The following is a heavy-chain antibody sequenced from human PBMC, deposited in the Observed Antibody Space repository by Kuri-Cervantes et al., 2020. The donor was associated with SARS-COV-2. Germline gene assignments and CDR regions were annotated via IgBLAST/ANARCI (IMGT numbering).Heavy chain of an antibody. CDR2: ISSSSSYI. J-gene: IGHJ4*02. Sequence: GGSLRLSCAASGFTFSSYSMNWVRQAPGKGLDWVSSISSSSSYIYYADSVKGRFTISRDNAKNSLYLQMNSLRAEDTAVYYCARERAGYCSGGSCYRGGRFDYWGQGTLVTVSS. D-gene: IGHD2-15*01. CDR1: GFTFSSYS. V-gene: IGHV3-21*01. CDR3: ARERAGYCSGGSCYRGGRFDY.